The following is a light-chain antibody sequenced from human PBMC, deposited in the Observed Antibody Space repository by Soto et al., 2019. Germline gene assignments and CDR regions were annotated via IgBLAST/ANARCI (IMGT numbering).Light chain of an antibody. V-gene: IGKV1-9*01. J-gene: IGKJ4*01. CDR1: QGIAAS. Sequence: DIQLTQSPSFLSASVGDRVTITCRASQGIAASLAWYQQKPGNPPRLLIYADSTLQSGVPARLSGSGVGTRGTLTISSLEPEDFATYYCQQTRTYPRTFGGGTKVEMK. CDR2: ADS. CDR3: QQTRTYPRT.